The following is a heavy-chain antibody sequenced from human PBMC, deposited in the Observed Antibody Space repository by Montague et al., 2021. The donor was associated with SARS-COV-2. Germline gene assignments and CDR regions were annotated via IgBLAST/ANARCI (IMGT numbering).Heavy chain of an antibody. J-gene: IGHJ6*02. CDR2: INRSGST. D-gene: IGHD4-17*01. Sequence: ETLSLTCAVYGGSFSGYYWSWIRQPPGKGLEWIGEINRSGSTNYNPSLKSRVTISVDTPKNQFSLKLSSVTAADTAVYYCARGRTVTTFYYYYYGMDVWGQGTTVTVSS. V-gene: IGHV4-34*01. CDR1: GGSFSGYY. CDR3: ARGRTVTTFYYYYYGMDV.